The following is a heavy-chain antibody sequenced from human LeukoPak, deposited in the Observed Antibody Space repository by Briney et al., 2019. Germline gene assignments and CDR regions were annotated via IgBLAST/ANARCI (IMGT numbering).Heavy chain of an antibody. CDR3: ARRGFYDTSGYLFDH. CDR1: GFTFSSYE. CDR2: ISTSGSPI. Sequence: PGGSLRLSCAASGFTFSSYEMNWVRQAPGKGLEWVSYISTSGSPIYYGNSVKGRFTISRDNVKNSLYLQMNSLRAEDTALYYCARRGFYDTSGYLFDHWGQGTLVTVSS. D-gene: IGHD3-22*01. V-gene: IGHV3-48*03. J-gene: IGHJ4*02.